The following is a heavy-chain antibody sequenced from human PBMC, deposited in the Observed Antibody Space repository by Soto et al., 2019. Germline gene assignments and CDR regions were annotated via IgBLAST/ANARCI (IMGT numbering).Heavy chain of an antibody. CDR1: GYPFTGFY. D-gene: IGHD3-16*01. V-gene: IGHV1-2*02. CDR3: AILASIKFFAPGGPFDI. J-gene: IGHJ3*02. CDR2: INPNSGGT. Sequence: ASVKVSCKASGYPFTGFYLHWVRQAPGQGLEWMGWINPNSGGTNYAPKFQGRVTLTRDTSITTAYMELNRLGSDDTAVYYCAILASIKFFAPGGPFDISGQGTAVTVSS.